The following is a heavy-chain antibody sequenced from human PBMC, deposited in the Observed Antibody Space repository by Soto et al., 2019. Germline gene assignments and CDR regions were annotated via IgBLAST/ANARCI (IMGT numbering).Heavy chain of an antibody. CDR1: GFTFSSYS. J-gene: IGHJ6*02. V-gene: IGHV3-21*01. CDR3: ARGDMDIVATIYYYYYGMDV. CDR2: ISSSSSYI. Sequence: GGSLRLSCAASGFTFSSYSMNWVRQAPGKGLEWVSSISSSSSYIYYADSVKGRFTISRDNAKNSLYLQMNSLRAEDTAVYYCARGDMDIVATIYYYYYGMDVWGQGTTVTVSS. D-gene: IGHD5-12*01.